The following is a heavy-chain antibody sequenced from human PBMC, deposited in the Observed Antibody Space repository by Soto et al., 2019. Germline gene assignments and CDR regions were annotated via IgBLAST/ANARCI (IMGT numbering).Heavy chain of an antibody. Sequence: QVQLVQSGAEVEKPGASVKVSGKTSGYFFTSHYIHWVRLAPGRGLEWMGRINPNKGDTNSPQKFQGRVTMTSDTSISPAYMEMSGLRSDDTALYYCAREVTYGGGSFSLGLWGQGTLVTVSS. CDR2: INPNKGDT. V-gene: IGHV1-2*06. D-gene: IGHD3-10*01. CDR3: AREVTYGGGSFSLGL. CDR1: GYFFTSHY. J-gene: IGHJ4*02.